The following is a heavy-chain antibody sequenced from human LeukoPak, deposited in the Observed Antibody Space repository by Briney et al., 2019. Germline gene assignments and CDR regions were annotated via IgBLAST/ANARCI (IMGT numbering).Heavy chain of an antibody. V-gene: IGHV1-69*13. J-gene: IGHJ4*02. D-gene: IGHD3-22*01. Sequence: GASVKVSCKASGGTFSSYAISWVRQAPGQGLEWMGGIIPIFGTANYAQKFQGRVTITADESTSTAYMELRSLRSDDTAVYYCARSKEHYYDSSGYPRGFDYWGQGTLVTVS. CDR1: GGTFSSYA. CDR2: IIPIFGTA. CDR3: ARSKEHYYDSSGYPRGFDY.